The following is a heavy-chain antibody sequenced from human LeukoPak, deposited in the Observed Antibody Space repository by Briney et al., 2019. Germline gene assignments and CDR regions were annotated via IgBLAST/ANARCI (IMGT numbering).Heavy chain of an antibody. D-gene: IGHD2-21*01. CDR3: ASSLIRRVHLFDI. V-gene: IGHV1-2*02. Sequence: ASVKVSCKASGYTFTGYYMHWVRQAPGQGLEWMGWINPNSGGTNYAQKFQGRVTMTRDTSISTAYMELSRLRSDDTAVYYCASSLIRRVHLFDIWGQGTMVTVSS. CDR1: GYTFTGYY. J-gene: IGHJ3*02. CDR2: INPNSGGT.